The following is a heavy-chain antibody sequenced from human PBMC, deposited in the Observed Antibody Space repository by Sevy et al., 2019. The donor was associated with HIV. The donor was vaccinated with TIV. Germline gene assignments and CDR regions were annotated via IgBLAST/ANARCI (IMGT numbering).Heavy chain of an antibody. Sequence: GGSLRLSCAASGFTFSTYNMNWVRQAPGKGLEWVSSITFSSNYIYYADSVKGRFTISRDNSKNTVDLQMNSLRVEDTAVYYCARDVDSNYDGIDAWGQGTTVTVSS. V-gene: IGHV3-21*01. D-gene: IGHD4-4*01. CDR1: GFTFSTYN. J-gene: IGHJ6*02. CDR2: ITFSSNYI. CDR3: ARDVDSNYDGIDA.